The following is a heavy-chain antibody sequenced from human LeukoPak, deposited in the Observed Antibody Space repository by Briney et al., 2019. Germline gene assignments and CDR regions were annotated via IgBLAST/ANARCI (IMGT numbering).Heavy chain of an antibody. D-gene: IGHD4-17*01. CDR1: GGSISSGGYY. Sequence: SGTLSLTCTVSGGSISSGGYYWSWIRQHPGKGLEWIGYIYYSGSTYYNPSLKSRVTTSVDTSKNQFSLKLSSVTAADTAVYYCARGGYGDQLGRDYWGQGTLVTVSS. CDR2: IYYSGST. J-gene: IGHJ4*02. V-gene: IGHV4-31*03. CDR3: ARGGYGDQLGRDY.